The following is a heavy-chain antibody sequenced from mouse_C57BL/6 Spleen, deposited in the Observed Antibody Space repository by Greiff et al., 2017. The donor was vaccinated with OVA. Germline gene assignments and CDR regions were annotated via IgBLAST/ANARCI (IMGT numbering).Heavy chain of an antibody. V-gene: IGHV1-54*01. Sequence: VQLQQSGAELVRPGTSVKVSCKASGYAFTNYLIEWVKQRPGQGLEWIGVINPGSGGTNYNEKFKGKATLTADKSSSTAYMQLSSLTSEDSAVYFCAGCGGTRYFDVWGTGTTVTVSS. D-gene: IGHD4-1*01. J-gene: IGHJ1*03. CDR3: AGCGGTRYFDV. CDR1: GYAFTNYL. CDR2: INPGSGGT.